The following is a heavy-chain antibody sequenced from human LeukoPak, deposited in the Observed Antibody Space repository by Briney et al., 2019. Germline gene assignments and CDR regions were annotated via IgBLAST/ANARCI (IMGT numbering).Heavy chain of an antibody. J-gene: IGHJ4*02. CDR1: GFTFSSYG. Sequence: GGSLRLSCAASGFTFSSYGMHWVRQAPGKGLEWVAFIRYDGSNKYYADSVKGRFTISRDNSKNTLYLQMNSLRAEDTAVYYCAKDRSSTSYFDYWGQGTLVTVSS. CDR3: AKDRSSTSYFDY. CDR2: IRYDGSNK. D-gene: IGHD2-2*01. V-gene: IGHV3-30*02.